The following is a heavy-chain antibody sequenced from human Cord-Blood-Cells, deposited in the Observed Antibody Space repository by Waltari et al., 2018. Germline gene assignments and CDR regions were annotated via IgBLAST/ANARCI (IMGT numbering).Heavy chain of an antibody. D-gene: IGHD3-22*01. CDR2: FDPEDGET. CDR1: GYTLTELS. CDR3: ATHTPPHYYDSSGYYYYGMDV. V-gene: IGHV1-24*01. J-gene: IGHJ6*02. Sequence: QVQLVQSGAEVKKPGASVKVSCKVSGYTLTELSMHWVRQAPGTGLGWMGGFDPEDGETIYAQKFQGRVTMTEDTSTDTAYMELSSLRSEDTAVYYCATHTPPHYYDSSGYYYYGMDVWGQGTTVTVSS.